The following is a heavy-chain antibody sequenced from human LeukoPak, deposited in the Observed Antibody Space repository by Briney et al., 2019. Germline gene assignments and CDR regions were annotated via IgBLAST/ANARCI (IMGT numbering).Heavy chain of an antibody. V-gene: IGHV1-69*13. CDR2: IIPIFGTA. Sequence: ASVKVSCKASGGTFSSYAISWVRQAPGQGLEWMGGIIPIFGTANYAQKFQGRVTFTADESTSTAYMELSSLRSEDTAVYYCAREGLVAGYSYGYSLWGQGTLVTVSS. CDR1: GGTFSSYA. CDR3: AREGLVAGYSYGYSL. D-gene: IGHD5-18*01. J-gene: IGHJ4*02.